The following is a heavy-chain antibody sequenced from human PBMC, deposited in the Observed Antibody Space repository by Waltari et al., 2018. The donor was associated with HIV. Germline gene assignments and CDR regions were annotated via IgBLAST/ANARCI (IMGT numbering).Heavy chain of an antibody. CDR1: GGTFIGYH. D-gene: IGHD6-19*01. J-gene: IGHJ4*02. CDR3: ARAIAVASTGVFDY. Sequence: QVQLQQWGAGLLKPSETLSLTCAVYGGTFIGYHWSWIRQTPGKGLEWFGEINHSGSTNYNPSLKSRITMSIDTSKNQFSLKLRSVTAADTTVYYCARAIAVASTGVFDYWGQGTLVTVSS. V-gene: IGHV4-34*02. CDR2: INHSGST.